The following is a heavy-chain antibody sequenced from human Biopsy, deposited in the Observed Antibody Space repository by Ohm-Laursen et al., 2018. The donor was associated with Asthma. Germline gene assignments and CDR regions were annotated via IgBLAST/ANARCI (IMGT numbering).Heavy chain of an antibody. CDR1: GFTVSRDH. CDR2: IYSGGTP. CDR3: ARGDSSGWSHYYFDY. V-gene: IGHV3-53*01. D-gene: IGHD6-19*01. J-gene: IGHJ4*02. Sequence: SLRLSCSASGFTVSRDHMFWVRQAPGKGLEWVSVIYSGGTPDTADSMRGRFTISRDFYKNTLYLQMDSLRAEDTAVYYCARGDSSGWSHYYFDYWGQGKPVTVSS.